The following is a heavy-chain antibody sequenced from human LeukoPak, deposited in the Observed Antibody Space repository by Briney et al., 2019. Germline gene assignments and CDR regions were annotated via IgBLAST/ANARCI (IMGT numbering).Heavy chain of an antibody. V-gene: IGHV5-51*01. CDR3: ARHGGYCSSTSCYSNWFDP. J-gene: IGHJ5*02. D-gene: IGHD2-2*01. CDR1: GYSFTSYW. Sequence: GESLKISCKGSGYSFTSYWIGWVRQMPGKGLEWMGIIYPGDSDTRYSPFFQGQVTISADKSISTAYLQWSSLKASDTAMYYCARHGGYCSSTSCYSNWFDPWGQGTLVTVSS. CDR2: IYPGDSDT.